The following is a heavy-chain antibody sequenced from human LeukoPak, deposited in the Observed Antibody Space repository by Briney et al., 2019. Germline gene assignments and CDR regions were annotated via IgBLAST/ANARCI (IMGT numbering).Heavy chain of an antibody. Sequence: GGSLRLSCAASGFTFSDYYMSWIRQAPGKGLEWVSYISSSGSTIYYADSVKGRFTISRDNAKNSLYLQMNSLRAEDTAVYYCARALDIVATIIDYWGQGTLVTVSS. CDR2: ISSSGSTI. V-gene: IGHV3-11*04. D-gene: IGHD5-12*01. CDR1: GFTFSDYY. CDR3: ARALDIVATIIDY. J-gene: IGHJ4*02.